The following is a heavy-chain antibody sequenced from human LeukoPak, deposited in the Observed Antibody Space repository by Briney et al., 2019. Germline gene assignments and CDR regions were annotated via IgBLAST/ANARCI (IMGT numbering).Heavy chain of an antibody. CDR2: ISNNGASI. D-gene: IGHD3-22*01. Sequence: GGSLRLSCAASGFTFSDFYMSWLRQAPGKGPEWVSYISNNGASIYYAESVKGRFTISRDNAKTSVYLQMNSLKTEDTAVYYCSRAVYYYDSSGYSLPDYFDYWGQGTRVTVSS. CDR3: SRAVYYYDSSGYSLPDYFDY. V-gene: IGHV3-11*01. J-gene: IGHJ4*02. CDR1: GFTFSDFY.